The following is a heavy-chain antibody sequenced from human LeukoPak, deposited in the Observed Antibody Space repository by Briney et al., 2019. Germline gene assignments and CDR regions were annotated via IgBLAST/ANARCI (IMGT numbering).Heavy chain of an antibody. D-gene: IGHD6-13*01. Sequence: QTGGSLRLSCAASGFTFSSYAMSWVRQAPGKGLEWVSAISGSGGSTYYADSVKGRFTISRDNSKNTLYLQMNSLRAEDTAVYYCAKGPAVGPGFDPWGQGTLVTVSS. CDR3: AKGPAVGPGFDP. J-gene: IGHJ5*02. V-gene: IGHV3-23*01. CDR1: GFTFSSYA. CDR2: ISGSGGST.